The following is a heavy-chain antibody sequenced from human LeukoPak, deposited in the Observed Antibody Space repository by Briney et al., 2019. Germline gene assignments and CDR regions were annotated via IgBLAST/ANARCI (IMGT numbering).Heavy chain of an antibody. CDR2: IYYSGST. CDR1: GGSISSYY. J-gene: IGHJ4*02. D-gene: IGHD3-10*01. Sequence: SETLSLTCTVSGGSISSYYWSWIRQPPGKGLEWIGYIYYSGSTNYNPSLKSRVTISVDTSKNQFSLKLSSVTAADTAVYYCARDKGLSYGSGSYYHTLDYWGQGTLVTVSS. CDR3: ARDKGLSYGSGSYYHTLDY. V-gene: IGHV4-59*01.